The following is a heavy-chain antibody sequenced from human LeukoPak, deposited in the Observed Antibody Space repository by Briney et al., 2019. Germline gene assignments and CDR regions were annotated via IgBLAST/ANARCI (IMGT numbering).Heavy chain of an antibody. CDR3: ARLPPRYYDSSGYYPHLYYFDY. J-gene: IGHJ4*02. CDR1: GYTFTGYY. V-gene: IGHV1-2*02. Sequence: ASVKVSCKASGYTFTGYYIHWVRQAPGQGLEWMGWINPNGGGTNYAQRFQGRVTMTRDTSISTAYMELSRLRSDDTAVYYCARLPPRYYDSSGYYPHLYYFDYWGQGTLVTVSS. CDR2: INPNGGGT. D-gene: IGHD3-22*01.